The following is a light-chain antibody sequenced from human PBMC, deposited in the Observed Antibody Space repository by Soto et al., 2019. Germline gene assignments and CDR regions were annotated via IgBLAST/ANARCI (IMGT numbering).Light chain of an antibody. CDR1: SSNIGNNY. Sequence: QSVLTQPPSVSAAPGQKVTISCSGSSSNIGNNYVSWYQQLPGTAPKLLIYDSNKRPSGIPDRFSGSKSGTSATLDTTGLQTGDEADYYCATWDSSLTGEVFGGGTQLTVL. V-gene: IGLV1-51*01. CDR2: DSN. CDR3: ATWDSSLTGEV. J-gene: IGLJ2*01.